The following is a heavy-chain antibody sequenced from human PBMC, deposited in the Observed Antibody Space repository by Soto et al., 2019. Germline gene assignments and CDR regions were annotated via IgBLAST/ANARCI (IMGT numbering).Heavy chain of an antibody. Sequence: QVQLVQSGVEVKKPGASVKVSCTAYGYNLREYGVSWLRQAPGLGFEWMGWISGDNVNRRSSQKFQDRLTMTTDTSTITASLELRSLRSDATALYYCGREGQQLAQEQFFQFNGVDVWGQGTSVTVSS. D-gene: IGHD6-13*01. J-gene: IGHJ6*02. V-gene: IGHV1-18*01. CDR3: GREGQQLAQEQFFQFNGVDV. CDR2: ISGDNVNR. CDR1: GYNLREYG.